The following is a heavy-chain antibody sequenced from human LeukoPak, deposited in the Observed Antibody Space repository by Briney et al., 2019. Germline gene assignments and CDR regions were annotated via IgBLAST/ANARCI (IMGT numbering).Heavy chain of an antibody. CDR3: ARGGSTGPDAFDI. CDR2: ISSSSSYI. Sequence: GGSLRLSCAASGFTFSSYSMNWVRQAPGKGLEWVSSISSSSSYIYYADSVKGRFTISRDNAKNSLSLQMNSLRAEDTAVYYCARGGSTGPDAFDIWGQGKMVTVSS. V-gene: IGHV3-21*01. CDR1: GFTFSSYS. J-gene: IGHJ3*02. D-gene: IGHD1-1*01.